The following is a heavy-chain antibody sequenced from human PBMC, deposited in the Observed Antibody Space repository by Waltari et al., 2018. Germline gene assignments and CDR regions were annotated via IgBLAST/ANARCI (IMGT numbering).Heavy chain of an antibody. CDR3: ARSGEMKGTVDY. J-gene: IGHJ4*02. V-gene: IGHV1-69*02. Sequence: HVQLEQSGAEVKKPGSSVKVSCKASGGTFSTYTVTWVRQAPGQGLEWMGSITPLLGMSKYAQSLQARLTITVDQSTNTGYMELNNLRPEDTGVYYCARSGEMKGTVDYWGQGTLVTVSS. CDR1: GGTFSTYT. CDR2: ITPLLGMS. D-gene: IGHD1-1*01.